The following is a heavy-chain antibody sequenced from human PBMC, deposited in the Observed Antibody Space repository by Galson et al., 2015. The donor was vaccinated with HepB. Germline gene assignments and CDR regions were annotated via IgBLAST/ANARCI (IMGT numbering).Heavy chain of an antibody. CDR2: IIPIFGTA. CDR1: GGTFSSYA. J-gene: IGHJ4*02. Sequence: SVKVSCKASGGTFSSYAISWVRQAPGQGLEWMGGIIPIFGTANYAQKFQGRVTITADESTSTAYMELSSLRSEDTAVYYCARDTSGNYYGSGSYNYWGQGTLVTVSS. V-gene: IGHV1-69*13. CDR3: ARDTSGNYYGSGSYNY. D-gene: IGHD3-10*01.